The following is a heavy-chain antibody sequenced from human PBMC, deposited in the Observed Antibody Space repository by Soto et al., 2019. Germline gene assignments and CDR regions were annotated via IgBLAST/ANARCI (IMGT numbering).Heavy chain of an antibody. CDR3: ARDDSGYSSGWYVY. Sequence: QVQLVQSGAEVKKPGSSVKVSCKASGGTFSSYAISWVRQAPGQGLEWMGGIIPIFGTANYAQKFQGRVTITADESTSTAYMELSSLSSEDTAVYYCARDDSGYSSGWYVYWGQGTLVTVSS. D-gene: IGHD6-19*01. V-gene: IGHV1-69*01. CDR2: IIPIFGTA. J-gene: IGHJ4*02. CDR1: GGTFSSYA.